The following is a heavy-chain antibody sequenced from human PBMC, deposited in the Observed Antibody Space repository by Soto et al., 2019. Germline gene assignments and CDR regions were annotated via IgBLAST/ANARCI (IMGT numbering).Heavy chain of an antibody. CDR1: GGSISSYY. J-gene: IGHJ6*03. CDR2: FYYSGST. Sequence: SETLSLTCTVSGGSISSYYWSWIRQPPGKGLEWIGYFYYSGSTNYNPSLKSRVTISVETSKNQFSLKLSSVTAADTAVYYCARAVVRGGNGLYYYMDVWGKGTTVTVSS. CDR3: ARAVVRGGNGLYYYMDV. D-gene: IGHD3-10*01. V-gene: IGHV4-59*01.